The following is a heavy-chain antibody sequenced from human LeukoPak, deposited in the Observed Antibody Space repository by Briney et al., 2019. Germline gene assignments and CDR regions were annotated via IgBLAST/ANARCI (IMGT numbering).Heavy chain of an antibody. Sequence: PGGSLRLSCTASGFTLSSYSMNWVRQAPGKRLEWVSYISTGSSTIYYADAVKGRFTSSRDNAKHSLYLQMYSLRAEDTAVYYCARYCTSISCYENVDYWGQGTLVTVPS. D-gene: IGHD2-2*01. CDR3: ARYCTSISCYENVDY. V-gene: IGHV3-48*01. J-gene: IGHJ4*02. CDR2: ISTGSSTI. CDR1: GFTLSSYS.